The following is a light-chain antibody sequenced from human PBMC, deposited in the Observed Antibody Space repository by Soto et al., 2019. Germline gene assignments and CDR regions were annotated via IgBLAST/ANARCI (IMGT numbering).Light chain of an antibody. V-gene: IGKV1-8*01. Sequence: AIRMTQSPSSFSASSGDRVTITCRASHGLNSYIAWYQQKPGKAPQLLIYGISTLQRGVPSRFSGSGSGTEFTLTINYVQAEDSATYYWQQYFSSPITFGQGTRLEI. CDR3: QQYFSSPIT. J-gene: IGKJ5*01. CDR2: GIS. CDR1: HGLNSY.